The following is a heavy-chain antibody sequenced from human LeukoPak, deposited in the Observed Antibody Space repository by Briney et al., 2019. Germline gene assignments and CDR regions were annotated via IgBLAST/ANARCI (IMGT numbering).Heavy chain of an antibody. Sequence: GGSLRLSCAASALTFSSHWMSWVRQAQGKGLEWEANIKSDGSEKNYVDSVKGRFTISRDNAKNSLYLQMNSLIAEDRAIYYCATSGGRRSEYWGQGTLVTVSS. CDR1: ALTFSSHW. J-gene: IGHJ4*02. V-gene: IGHV3-7*03. CDR2: IKSDGSEK. D-gene: IGHD2-15*01. CDR3: ATSGGRRSEY.